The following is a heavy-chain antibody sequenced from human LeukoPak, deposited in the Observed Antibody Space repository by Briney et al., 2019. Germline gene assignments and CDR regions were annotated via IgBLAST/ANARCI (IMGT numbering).Heavy chain of an antibody. CDR2: IYYSGST. J-gene: IGHJ4*02. CDR1: GGSISSSSYY. D-gene: IGHD1-26*01. CDR3: ARDRGSGSYIIGY. Sequence: PSETLSLTCTVSGGSISSSSYYWGWIRQPPGKGLEWIGSIYYSGSTYYNPSLKSRVTISVDTSKNQFSLKLSSVTAADTAVYYCARDRGSGSYIIGYWGQGTLVTVSS. V-gene: IGHV4-39*07.